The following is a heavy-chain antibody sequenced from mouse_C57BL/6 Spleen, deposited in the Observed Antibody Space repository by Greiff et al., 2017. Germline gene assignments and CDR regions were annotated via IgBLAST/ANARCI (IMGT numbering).Heavy chain of an antibody. CDR2: IDPSDSST. CDR1: GYTFTSYW. Sequence: VQLQQSGAELVKPGASVKLSCKASGYTFTSYWMQWVKQRPGKGLEWIGEIDPSDSSTNYNQKVKGKATLTVDTATSTAYMQLSRLTSDDSAVYSFARKPQDAAFDYWGQGTSVTVSS. J-gene: IGHJ4*01. CDR3: ARKPQDAAFDY. V-gene: IGHV1-50*01.